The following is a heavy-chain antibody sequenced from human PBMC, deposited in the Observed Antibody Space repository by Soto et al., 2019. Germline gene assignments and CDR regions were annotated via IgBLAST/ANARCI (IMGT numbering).Heavy chain of an antibody. CDR3: ARSIAAAALGMDV. J-gene: IGHJ6*02. V-gene: IGHV4-4*02. Sequence: SETLSLTCAVSGGSISSSNWWSWVRQPPGKGLEWIGEIYHSGSTYYNPSLKSRVTISVDRSKNQFSLKLSSVTAADTAVYYCARSIAAAALGMDVWGQGTTVTVSS. CDR2: IYHSGST. D-gene: IGHD6-13*01. CDR1: GGSISSSNW.